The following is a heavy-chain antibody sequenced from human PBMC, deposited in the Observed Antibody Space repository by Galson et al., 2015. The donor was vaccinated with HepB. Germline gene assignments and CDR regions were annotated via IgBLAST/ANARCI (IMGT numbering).Heavy chain of an antibody. CDR2: IKQDGSEK. CDR1: GFTFSSYW. V-gene: IGHV3-7*03. CDR3: AREKRPVIRSVAFFFDY. J-gene: IGHJ4*02. D-gene: IGHD6-25*01. Sequence: SLRLSCAASGFTFSSYWMSWVRQAPGKGLEWVANIKQDGSEKYYVDSVKGRFTISRDNAKNSLYLQMNSLRAEDTAVYYCAREKRPVIRSVAFFFDYWGQGTLVTVSS.